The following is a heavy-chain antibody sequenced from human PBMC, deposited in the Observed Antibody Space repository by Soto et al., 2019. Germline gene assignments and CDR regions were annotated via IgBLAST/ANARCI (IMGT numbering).Heavy chain of an antibody. Sequence: EVQLLESGGGLVQPGGSLRLSCAASGFTFSSYAMSWVRQAPGKGLEWVSAISGSGGSTYYADSVKGRFTISRDNSKNTLYRQMNSRRAEDTAVYYCVGDSHDAFDIWGQGTMVTVSS. J-gene: IGHJ3*02. CDR2: ISGSGGST. CDR3: VGDSHDAFDI. CDR1: GFTFSSYA. V-gene: IGHV3-23*01.